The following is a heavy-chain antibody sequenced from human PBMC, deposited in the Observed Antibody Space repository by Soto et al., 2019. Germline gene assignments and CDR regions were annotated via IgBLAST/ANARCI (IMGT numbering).Heavy chain of an antibody. Sequence: GGSLRLSCVASGFSISNACMTWVRQAPGKGLEWVGHIKTKGDGGTTDYAAPVKGRFTISRDDSKDTLYLQMNSLKTEDTGVYYCTTGTWIQLWVPDFWGQGTLVTVSS. V-gene: IGHV3-15*01. CDR2: IKTKGDGGTT. CDR3: TTGTWIQLWVPDF. J-gene: IGHJ4*02. D-gene: IGHD5-18*01. CDR1: GFSISNAC.